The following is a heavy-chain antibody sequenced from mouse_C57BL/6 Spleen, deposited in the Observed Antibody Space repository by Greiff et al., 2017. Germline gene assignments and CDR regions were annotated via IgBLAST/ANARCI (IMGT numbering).Heavy chain of an antibody. J-gene: IGHJ2*01. CDR1: GFTFSDYG. V-gene: IGHV5-17*01. CDR2: ISSGSSTI. CDR3: ARDPDGYYFDY. D-gene: IGHD2-3*01. Sequence: EVQVVESGGGLVKPGGSLKLSCAASGFTFSDYGMHWVRQAPEKGLEWVAYISSGSSTIYYADTVQGRFTISRYNAKNSLFLQMTSLRSEDTAMYYFARDPDGYYFDYWGQGTTLTVSS.